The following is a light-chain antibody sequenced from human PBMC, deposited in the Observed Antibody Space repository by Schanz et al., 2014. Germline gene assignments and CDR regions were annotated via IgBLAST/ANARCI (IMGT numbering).Light chain of an antibody. CDR1: SGDVGAYNY. J-gene: IGLJ1*01. V-gene: IGLV2-14*03. Sequence: QSALTQPASVSGSPGQSITISCTGTSGDVGAYNYVSWYQQHPGKAPKLMIYDVNNRPSGVSNRFSGSKSGNTASLTISGLQAEDEADFYCSSYAGSNNVYVFGTGTKLTVL. CDR3: SSYAGSNNVYV. CDR2: DVN.